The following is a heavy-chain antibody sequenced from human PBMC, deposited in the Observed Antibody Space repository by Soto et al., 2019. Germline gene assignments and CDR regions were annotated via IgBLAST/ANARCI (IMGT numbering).Heavy chain of an antibody. Sequence: QVQLVQSGAEVKKPGSSVKVSCKASGGTFSSYAISWVRQAPRQGLEWMGGIIPIFGTANYAQKFQGRVTITADESTSTAYMELSSLRSEDTAVYYCAREEGEMATIQDYYYYGMDVWGQGTTVTVSS. D-gene: IGHD5-12*01. CDR2: IIPIFGTA. CDR1: GGTFSSYA. V-gene: IGHV1-69*01. CDR3: AREEGEMATIQDYYYYGMDV. J-gene: IGHJ6*02.